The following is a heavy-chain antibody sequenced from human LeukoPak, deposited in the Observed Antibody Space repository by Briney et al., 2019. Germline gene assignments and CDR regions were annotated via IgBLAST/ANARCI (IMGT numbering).Heavy chain of an antibody. J-gene: IGHJ4*02. D-gene: IGHD1-1*01. V-gene: IGHV3-48*02. CDR1: GFTFSSYS. CDR2: ISISRTTI. CDR3: ARDAGVERYFDY. Sequence: GGSLRLSCAASGFTFSSYSMNWVRQAPGKGLEWVSYISISRTTIYYADSVRGRFTISTDNAKKLLFLQMNSLRDEDTAVYYRARDAGVERYFDYWGQGALVTVSS.